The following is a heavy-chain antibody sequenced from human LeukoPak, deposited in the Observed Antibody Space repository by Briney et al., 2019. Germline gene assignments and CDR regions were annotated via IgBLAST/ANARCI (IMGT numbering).Heavy chain of an antibody. V-gene: IGHV3-30*03. CDR2: ISYDGSNK. D-gene: IGHD3-10*01. CDR3: ARGSAYYYGSGSYYFDY. CDR1: GFTFSSYG. Sequence: GGSLRLSCAASGFTFSSYGMHWVRQAPGKGLEWVAVISYDGSNKYYADSVKGRFTISRDNSKNTLYLQMNSLRAEDTAVYYCARGSAYYYGSGSYYFDYWGQGTLVTVSS. J-gene: IGHJ4*02.